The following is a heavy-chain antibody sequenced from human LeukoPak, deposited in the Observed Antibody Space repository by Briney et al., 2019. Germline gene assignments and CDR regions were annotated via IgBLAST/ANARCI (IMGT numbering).Heavy chain of an antibody. J-gene: IGHJ6*03. CDR3: ARRIAAAGPRPPYYYYMDV. Sequence: SETLSLTCTVVGGAINSRNYYWGWIRQSPGKGLEWIGSTYYSGSVNDNPSLQSRVTISVDTSRNQFSLKLSSVTAADTAVYYCARRIAAAGPRPPYYYYMDVWGKGTTVTVSS. D-gene: IGHD6-13*01. V-gene: IGHV4-39*01. CDR1: GGAINSRNYY. CDR2: TYYSGSV.